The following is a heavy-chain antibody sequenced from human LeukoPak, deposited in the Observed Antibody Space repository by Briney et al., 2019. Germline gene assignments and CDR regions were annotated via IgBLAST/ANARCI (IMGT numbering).Heavy chain of an antibody. J-gene: IGHJ5*02. CDR3: AKDRYSNYGNWFDP. Sequence: PGGSLRLSCAASGFTLSSYAMNWVRQAPGKGLEWVSGVSGSGGSTYYADSVKGRFTISRDNSKNTLYLQMNSLRAEDTAVYYCAKDRYSNYGNWFDPWGQGTLVTVFS. V-gene: IGHV3-23*01. D-gene: IGHD4-11*01. CDR2: VSGSGGST. CDR1: GFTLSSYA.